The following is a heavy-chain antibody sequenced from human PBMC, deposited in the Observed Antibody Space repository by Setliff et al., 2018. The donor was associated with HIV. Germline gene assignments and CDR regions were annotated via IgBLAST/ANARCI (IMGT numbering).Heavy chain of an antibody. CDR2: IYYSGST. D-gene: IGHD2-2*01. J-gene: IGHJ6*03. CDR1: GGSISSDYYF. V-gene: IGHV4-39*01. CDR3: ARTKDCSSSSCPGTHHYYYMDV. Sequence: SETLSLTCTVSGGSISSDYYFWGWIRQPPGKGLEWIGTIYYSGSTYFNPSLKSRLTISVDTSKNQFSLKLSSVTAADTAVYYCARTKDCSSSSCPGTHHYYYMDVWGKGTTVTGS.